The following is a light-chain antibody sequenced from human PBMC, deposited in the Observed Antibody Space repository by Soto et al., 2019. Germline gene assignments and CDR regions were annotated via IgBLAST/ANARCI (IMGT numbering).Light chain of an antibody. Sequence: EIVMTQSPATLSVSPGESATLSRRASQSVSSNLAWYQQKPGQAPRLLIYGASTRATGIPARFSGSGSGTDFTLTISSMQSEDFAVYYCQQYNNWPYTFGQGTKLEIK. CDR2: GAS. CDR3: QQYNNWPYT. J-gene: IGKJ2*01. CDR1: QSVSSN. V-gene: IGKV3-15*01.